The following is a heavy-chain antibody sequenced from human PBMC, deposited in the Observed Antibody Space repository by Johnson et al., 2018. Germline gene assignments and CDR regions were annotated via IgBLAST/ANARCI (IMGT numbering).Heavy chain of an antibody. V-gene: IGHV3-15*01. J-gene: IGHJ3*02. CDR1: GFTFSHAW. CDR3: ATYRTSAGDAFDI. Sequence: VQLQESGGGLVKPGESLRLSCAGSGFTFSHAWMSWVRQAPGKGLEWVGRIKSKADGGTTDYAAPVKGRFTISRDDSKNTLFLQMNSLKIEDTAVYYCATYRTSAGDAFDIWGQGTMVTVSS. CDR2: IKSKADGGTT. D-gene: IGHD6-6*01.